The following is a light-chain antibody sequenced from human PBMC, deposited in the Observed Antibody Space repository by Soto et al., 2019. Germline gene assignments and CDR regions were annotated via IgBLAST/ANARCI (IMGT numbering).Light chain of an antibody. CDR1: QSVSHY. J-gene: IGKJ4*01. CDR3: QQRSSWPLLT. Sequence: EIVLTHSPATLSLSPGQRATLSCRASQSVSHYLAWFQQKPRQAPRLLIYDASNRATGNPARFSGSGSGTDFTLTISSLEPEDFAVYYCQQRSSWPLLTFGGGTKVEI. CDR2: DAS. V-gene: IGKV3-11*01.